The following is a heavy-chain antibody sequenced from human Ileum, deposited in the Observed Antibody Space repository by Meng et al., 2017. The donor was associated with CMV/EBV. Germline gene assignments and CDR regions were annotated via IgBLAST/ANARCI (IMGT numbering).Heavy chain of an antibody. J-gene: IGHJ5*02. V-gene: IGHV3-30*02. CDR3: ARVKSYDLQAYFDP. D-gene: IGHD3-3*01. CDR2: IHRDGTI. CDR1: GFSVNAFG. Sequence: GESLKISCAASGFSVNAFGMYWARQAPGKGLEWVSFIHRDGTIKYVDSVRGRFTISRDTSKNTLDLQMNSLRLEDTAVYYCARVKSYDLQAYFDPWGQGTRVTVAS.